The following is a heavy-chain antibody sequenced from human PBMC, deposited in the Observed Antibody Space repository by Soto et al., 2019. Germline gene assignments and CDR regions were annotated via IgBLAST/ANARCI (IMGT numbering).Heavy chain of an antibody. J-gene: IGHJ4*02. CDR2: INPNSGGT. CDR1: GYTFTGYY. Sequence: ASVTVSCTASGYTFTGYYMHWVRQAPGQGLEWMGWINPNSGGTNYAQKFQGRVTMTRDTSISTAYMELSRLRSDDTAVYYCARDDSSGYSYFDYWGQGTLVTFSS. D-gene: IGHD3-22*01. V-gene: IGHV1-2*02. CDR3: ARDDSSGYSYFDY.